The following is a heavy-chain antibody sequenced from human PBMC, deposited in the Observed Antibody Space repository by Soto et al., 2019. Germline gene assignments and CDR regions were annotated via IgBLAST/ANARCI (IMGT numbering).Heavy chain of an antibody. J-gene: IGHJ4*02. CDR3: AIWEYYGSRNYLDY. V-gene: IGHV4-38-2*01. CDR2: FYHSGST. CDR1: GHSISSGYY. D-gene: IGHD3-10*01. Sequence: SETLSLTCAVSGHSISSGYYWGWIRQPPGKGLEWIGSFYHSGSTYYNPSLKRLFPISVDTSKNQFSLQLSSVTAADTAVYFSAIWEYYGSRNYLDYWGQGTLVTVSS.